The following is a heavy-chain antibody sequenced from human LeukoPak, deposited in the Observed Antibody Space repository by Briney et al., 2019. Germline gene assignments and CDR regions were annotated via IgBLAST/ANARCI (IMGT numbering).Heavy chain of an antibody. Sequence: SETLSLTCTVSGGSISSYYWSWIRQPPGKGLEWIGYIYYSGSTNYNPSLKSRVTISVDTSKNQFSVKLSSVTAADTAVYYCARGEYSYGPYYMDVWGKGTTVTVSS. CDR1: GGSISSYY. V-gene: IGHV4-59*01. J-gene: IGHJ6*03. D-gene: IGHD5-18*01. CDR3: ARGEYSYGPYYMDV. CDR2: IYYSGST.